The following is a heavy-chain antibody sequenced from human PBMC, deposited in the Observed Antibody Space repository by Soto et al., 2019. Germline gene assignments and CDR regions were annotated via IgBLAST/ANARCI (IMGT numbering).Heavy chain of an antibody. V-gene: IGHV1-24*01. Sequence: ASVKVSCKVSGYTLTELSMHWVRQAPGKGLEWMGGFDPEEGETIYAQKFQGRVTMTEDTSTDTAYMELSSLRSEDTAVYYCATESRGAYYFDYWVQGTLVTVSS. CDR1: GYTLTELS. CDR3: ATESRGAYYFDY. J-gene: IGHJ4*02. D-gene: IGHD3-10*01. CDR2: FDPEEGET.